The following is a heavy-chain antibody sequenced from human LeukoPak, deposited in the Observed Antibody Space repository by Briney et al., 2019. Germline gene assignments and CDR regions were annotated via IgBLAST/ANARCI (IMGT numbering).Heavy chain of an antibody. V-gene: IGHV1-2*02. Sequence: GASVKVSCKASGYTFTGYYMHWVRQAPGQGLEWMGWINPNSGGTNYAQKFQGRVTMTRDTSISTAYMELSRLRSDDTVVYYCARGVLLASPEIDYWGQGTLVTVSS. CDR1: GYTFTGYY. CDR2: INPNSGGT. CDR3: ARGVLLASPEIDY. D-gene: IGHD3-10*01. J-gene: IGHJ4*02.